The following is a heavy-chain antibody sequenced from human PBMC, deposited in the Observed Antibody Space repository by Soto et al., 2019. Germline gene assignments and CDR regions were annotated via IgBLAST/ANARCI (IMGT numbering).Heavy chain of an antibody. Sequence: QVQLVESGGGVVQPGRSLRLYCAASGFTFNSYGMNRVRQAPGQGLEWVAVIWYYGSKTYYADSVKGRFTISRDNSKNTLYLQMNSLRAEDTAVYYCARSRRGEWYRDAFDIWVQETMVTVSS. D-gene: IGHD3-3*01. CDR3: ARSRRGEWYRDAFDI. CDR2: IWYYGSKT. CDR1: GFTFNSYG. J-gene: IGHJ3*02. V-gene: IGHV3-33*01.